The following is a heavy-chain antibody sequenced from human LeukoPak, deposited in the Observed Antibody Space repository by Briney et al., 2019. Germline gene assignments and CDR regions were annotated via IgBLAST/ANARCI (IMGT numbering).Heavy chain of an antibody. D-gene: IGHD6-13*01. J-gene: IGHJ4*02. CDR1: GGSISSSNW. CDR2: IYHSGST. CDR3: AKVGSSWPHYYFDS. V-gene: IGHV4-4*02. Sequence: PSETLXLTCAVSGGSISSSNWWSWVRQPPGKGLEWIGEIYHSGSTNYNPSLKSRVTISVDKSKNQFSLKLTSVTAADTAVYYCAKVGSSWPHYYFDSWGRGTLVTVSS.